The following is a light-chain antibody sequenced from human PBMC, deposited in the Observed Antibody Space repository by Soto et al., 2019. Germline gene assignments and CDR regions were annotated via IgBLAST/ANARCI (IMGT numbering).Light chain of an antibody. V-gene: IGKV3-20*01. J-gene: IGKJ4*01. CDR3: QQYGSSPLT. Sequence: ELVLTQSPGTLSLSPGARATLSCRASQSVSSTYLAWYQQKPGQAPGLLLYGASNRATGIPDRFSGSGSGTDLTITISRLEPEDFEVYYCQQYGSSPLTFGGGTKVDIK. CDR2: GAS. CDR1: QSVSSTY.